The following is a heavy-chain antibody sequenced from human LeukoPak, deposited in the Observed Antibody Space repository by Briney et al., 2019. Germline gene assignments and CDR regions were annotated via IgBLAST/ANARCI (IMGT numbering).Heavy chain of an antibody. V-gene: IGHV4-38-2*02. CDR3: ARDLEGWGD. D-gene: IGHD7-27*01. Sequence: PSETLSLTCAASGYSINSGYYWGWIRQPPGKGLEWIGSIYHSGSTYYNPSLKSRVTISVDTSKNQFSLKLSSVTAADTAVYYCARDLEGWGDWGQGTLVTVSS. CDR1: GYSINSGYY. CDR2: IYHSGST. J-gene: IGHJ4*02.